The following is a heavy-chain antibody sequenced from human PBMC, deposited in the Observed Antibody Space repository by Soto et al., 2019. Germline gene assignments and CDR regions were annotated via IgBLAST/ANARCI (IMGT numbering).Heavy chain of an antibody. D-gene: IGHD5-18*01. V-gene: IGHV4-34*01. CDR1: GGSFSGYY. CDR3: ARDRLGYSYGY. J-gene: IGHJ4*02. Sequence: SETLSLTCAVYGGSFSGYYWSWIRQPPGKGLEWIGEINHSGSTNYNPSLKSRVTISVDTSKNQFSLKLSSVTAADTAVYYCARDRLGYSYGYWGQGTLVTVSS. CDR2: INHSGST.